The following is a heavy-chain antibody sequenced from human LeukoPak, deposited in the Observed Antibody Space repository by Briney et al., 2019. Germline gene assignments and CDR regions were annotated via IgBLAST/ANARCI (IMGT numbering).Heavy chain of an antibody. CDR3: ARDIASYFDC. Sequence: SETLSLTCTVSGASISSYYWGWIRQSPGKGLEWIAYVHSSGSTSYNPSLKGRVTISIDTFKKQFSLKLSSVTAADTAVYYCARDIASYFDCWGQGILVTVSS. CDR2: VHSSGST. CDR1: GASISSYY. J-gene: IGHJ4*02. D-gene: IGHD6-13*01. V-gene: IGHV4-4*08.